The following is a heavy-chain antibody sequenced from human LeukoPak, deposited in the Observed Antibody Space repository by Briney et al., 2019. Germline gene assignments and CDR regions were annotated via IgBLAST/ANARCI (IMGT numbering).Heavy chain of an antibody. V-gene: IGHV4-59*01. Sequence: SETLSLTCTVSGGSISSYYWSWIRQPPGKGLEWVGYIYYSGSTNYNPSLKSRVTISVDTSKNQFSLKLSSVTAADTAVYYCARETPDRIAATFDYWGQGTLVIVSS. J-gene: IGHJ4*02. CDR3: ARETPDRIAATFDY. CDR1: GGSISSYY. D-gene: IGHD6-13*01. CDR2: IYYSGST.